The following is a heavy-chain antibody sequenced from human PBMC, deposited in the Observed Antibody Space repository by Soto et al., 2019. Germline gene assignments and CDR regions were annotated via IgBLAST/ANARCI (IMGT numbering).Heavy chain of an antibody. CDR1: GGSISSGSYY. D-gene: IGHD4-17*01. CDR2: ISYSGST. V-gene: IGHV4-39*01. J-gene: IGHJ4*02. CDR3: GRLAVTSTIDN. Sequence: QLQLQESGPGLVKPSETLSLTCTVSGGSISSGSYYWGWIRQPPGKGLEWIGRISYSGSTYYNPSLKGRVTICVGTSNNQFSLKLTSVTAADAAVYYCGRLAVTSTIDNWGQGTRVTVSS.